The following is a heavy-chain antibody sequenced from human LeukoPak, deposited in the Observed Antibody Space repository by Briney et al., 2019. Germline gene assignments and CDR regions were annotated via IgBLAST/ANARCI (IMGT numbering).Heavy chain of an antibody. CDR3: ARSDYYDYRQIDI. CDR1: GDSIITSSYY. D-gene: IGHD3-22*01. V-gene: IGHV4-39*01. CDR2: IYYSGIT. J-gene: IGHJ4*02. Sequence: SETLSLTCTVSGDSIITSSYYWGWIRQPPGKGLEWLGSIYYSGITHYNPSLKRRVTIYVDTSRNQLSLHLYSVTAADTAVFYCARSDYYDYRQIDIWGQGTLVTVSS.